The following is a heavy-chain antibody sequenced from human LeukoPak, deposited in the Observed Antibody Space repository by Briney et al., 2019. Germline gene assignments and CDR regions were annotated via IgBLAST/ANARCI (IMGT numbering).Heavy chain of an antibody. J-gene: IGHJ6*03. CDR1: GFTFSDYY. D-gene: IGHD7-27*01. CDR2: ISSSGSTI. Sequence: GGSLRLSCAASGFTFSDYYMSWIRQAPGKGLEWVSYISSSGSTIYYADSVKGRFTISRDNAKNSLYLQTNSLRAEDTAVYYCAKGIRQLGNYYYYMDVWGKGTTVTVSS. V-gene: IGHV3-11*04. CDR3: AKGIRQLGNYYYYMDV.